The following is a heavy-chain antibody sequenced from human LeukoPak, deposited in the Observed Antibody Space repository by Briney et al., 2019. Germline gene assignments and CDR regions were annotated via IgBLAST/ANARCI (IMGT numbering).Heavy chain of an antibody. CDR2: IYYSGNT. CDR1: GGSISSSSYY. D-gene: IGHD6-19*01. V-gene: IGHV4-39*01. J-gene: IGHJ4*02. CDR3: ARQAVAGNGLDY. Sequence: PSETLSLTCTVSGGSISSSSYYWGWIRQPPGKGLEWIGTIYYSGNTYYNPSLKSRVSISVDTSKNQFSLKLSSVTAADTAVYYCARQAVAGNGLDYWGQGTLVTVSS.